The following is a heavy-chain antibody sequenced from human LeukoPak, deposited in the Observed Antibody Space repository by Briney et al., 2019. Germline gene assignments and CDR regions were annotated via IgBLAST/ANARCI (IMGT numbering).Heavy chain of an antibody. V-gene: IGHV4-34*01. D-gene: IGHD3-22*01. J-gene: IGHJ4*02. CDR2: INHSGST. Sequence: SETLSLTCAVYGGSFSGYYWSWIRQPPGKGLEWIGEINHSGSTNYNPSLKSRVTISVDTSKNQFSLKLSSVTAADTAVYYCARVWGYDSSGYYAPFDYWGQGTLVTVSS. CDR3: ARVWGYDSSGYYAPFDY. CDR1: GGSFSGYY.